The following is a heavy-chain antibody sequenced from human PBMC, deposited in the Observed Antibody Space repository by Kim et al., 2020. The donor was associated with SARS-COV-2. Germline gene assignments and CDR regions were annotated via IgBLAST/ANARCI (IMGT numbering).Heavy chain of an antibody. CDR3: AREGGMATIHYGNDY. D-gene: IGHD4-17*01. CDR1: GYTFTSYG. V-gene: IGHV1-18*04. CDR2: ISAYNGNT. J-gene: IGHJ4*02. Sequence: ASVKVSCKASGYTFTSYGISWVRQAPGQGLEWMGWISAYNGNTNYAQKLQGRVTMTTDTSTSTAYMELRSLRSDDTAVYYCAREGGMATIHYGNDYWGQGTLVTVSS.